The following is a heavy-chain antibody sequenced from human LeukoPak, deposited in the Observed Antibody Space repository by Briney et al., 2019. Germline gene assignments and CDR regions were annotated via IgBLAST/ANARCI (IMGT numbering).Heavy chain of an antibody. Sequence: ASVKVSCKASGYTFTGYYMHWIRQAPGHGLEWMAWINPNSGGTNSAQKFQGRVTMTRDTSISTAYMELSRLRSDDTAVYYCAREWGYDILTGYSQFDYWGQGTLVTVSS. D-gene: IGHD3-9*01. CDR3: AREWGYDILTGYSQFDY. CDR2: INPNSGGT. CDR1: GYTFTGYY. J-gene: IGHJ4*02. V-gene: IGHV1-2*02.